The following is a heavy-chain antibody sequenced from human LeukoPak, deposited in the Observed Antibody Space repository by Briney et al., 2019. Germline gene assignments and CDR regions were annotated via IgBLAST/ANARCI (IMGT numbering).Heavy chain of an antibody. D-gene: IGHD5-12*01. Sequence: GGSLRLSCAASGFTFSNYAMSWVRQAPGKGQEWVSIISGGGDNTHYADSVKGRFTISRDNSKNTLYLQMKTLRAEDTAIYYCARRGWLINFDYWGQGTLVTVSS. V-gene: IGHV3-23*01. CDR1: GFTFSNYA. CDR3: ARRGWLINFDY. J-gene: IGHJ4*02. CDR2: ISGGGDNT.